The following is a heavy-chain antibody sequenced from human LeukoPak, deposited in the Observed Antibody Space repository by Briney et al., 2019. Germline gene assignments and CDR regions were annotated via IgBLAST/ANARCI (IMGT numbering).Heavy chain of an antibody. Sequence: GGSLRLSCAASGFTFSSYAMHWVRQAPGKGLEWVSYISSSGSTIYYADSVKGRFTISRDNAKNSLYLQMNSLRAEDTAVYYCARAPRITMVRGVKEGYWGQGTLVTVSS. CDR2: ISSSGSTI. CDR3: ARAPRITMVRGVKEGY. J-gene: IGHJ4*02. D-gene: IGHD3-10*01. CDR1: GFTFSSYA. V-gene: IGHV3-48*04.